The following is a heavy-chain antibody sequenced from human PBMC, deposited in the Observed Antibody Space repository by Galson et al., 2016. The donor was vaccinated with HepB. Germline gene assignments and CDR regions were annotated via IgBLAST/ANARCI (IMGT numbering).Heavy chain of an antibody. CDR2: IYHSGNT. CDR3: ARAQIAVAVAANWYFDL. Sequence: TLSLTCTVSGASISSGDYFWSWIRQHPGKGLEWIGYIYHSGNTYYNPSLQSRVAMSVDTSKNQFSLKLRSVTAVDTAVYYCARAQIAVAVAANWYFDLWGRGTLVTVSS. CDR1: GASISSGDYF. V-gene: IGHV4-31*03. D-gene: IGHD6-19*01. J-gene: IGHJ2*01.